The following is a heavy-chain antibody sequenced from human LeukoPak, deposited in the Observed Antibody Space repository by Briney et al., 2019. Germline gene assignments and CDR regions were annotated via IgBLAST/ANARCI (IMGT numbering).Heavy chain of an antibody. D-gene: IGHD3-22*01. V-gene: IGHV1-69*05. J-gene: IGHJ4*02. Sequence: ASVKVSCKASGGTFSSYAISWVRQAPGQGLEWMGRIIPIFGTANYAQKFQGRVTITTDESTSTAYMELSSLRSEDTAVYCCARDLGGYDSSGYRFDYWGQGTLVTVSS. CDR1: GGTFSSYA. CDR2: IIPIFGTA. CDR3: ARDLGGYDSSGYRFDY.